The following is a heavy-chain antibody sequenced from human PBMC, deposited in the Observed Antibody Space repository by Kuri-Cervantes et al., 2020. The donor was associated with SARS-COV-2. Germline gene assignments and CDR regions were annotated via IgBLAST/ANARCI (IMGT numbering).Heavy chain of an antibody. V-gene: IGHV4-34*01. D-gene: IGHD6-13*01. J-gene: IGHJ4*02. CDR3: ARVIAAAGREGY. CDR1: GGSFSGYY. CDR2: INHSGST. Sequence: SETLSLTCAVYGGSFSGYYWSWIRQPPGKGLEWIGEINHSGSTNYNPSLKSRVTISVDTSKNQFSLKLSSVTAADTAVYYCARVIAAAGREGYWGQGTLGTVSS.